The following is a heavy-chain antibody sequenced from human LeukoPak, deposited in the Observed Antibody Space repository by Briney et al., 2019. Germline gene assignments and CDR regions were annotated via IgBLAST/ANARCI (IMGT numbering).Heavy chain of an antibody. D-gene: IGHD1-26*01. Sequence: GGSLRLSRAASGFTFSSYGMHWVRQAPGKGLEWVAVISYDGSNKYYADSVKGRFTISRDNAKNSLFLQMNSLTAEDTAVYYCARVIIVGATGIWGQGTMVTVSS. J-gene: IGHJ3*02. CDR3: ARVIIVGATGI. V-gene: IGHV3-30*03. CDR2: ISYDGSNK. CDR1: GFTFSSYG.